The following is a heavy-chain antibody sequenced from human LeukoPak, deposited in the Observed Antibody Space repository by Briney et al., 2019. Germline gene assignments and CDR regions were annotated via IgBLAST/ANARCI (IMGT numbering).Heavy chain of an antibody. CDR1: GGSISSYY. CDR3: ARGGRYYGSGSYYNFDY. Sequence: SETLSLTCTVSGGSISSYYWSWIRQPPGKGLEWIAYIYYSGSNNYNPSLKSRVTISVDTSKNQFSLKLSSVTAADTAVYYCARGGRYYGSGSYYNFDYWGQGTLVTVSS. J-gene: IGHJ4*02. CDR2: IYYSGSN. D-gene: IGHD3-10*01. V-gene: IGHV4-59*01.